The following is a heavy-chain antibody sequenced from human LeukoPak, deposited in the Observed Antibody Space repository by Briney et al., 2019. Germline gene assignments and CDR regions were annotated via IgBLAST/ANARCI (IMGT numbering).Heavy chain of an antibody. CDR2: IIPIFGTA. D-gene: IGHD2-15*01. Sequence: ASVKVSCKASGGTFSSYAISWVRQAPGQGLEWMGGIIPIFGTANYAQKFQGRVTITADESTSTAYMELSSPRSEDTAVYYCAAPHPYCSGGSCYLVYWGQGTLVTVSS. CDR3: AAPHPYCSGGSCYLVY. CDR1: GGTFSSYA. J-gene: IGHJ4*02. V-gene: IGHV1-69*13.